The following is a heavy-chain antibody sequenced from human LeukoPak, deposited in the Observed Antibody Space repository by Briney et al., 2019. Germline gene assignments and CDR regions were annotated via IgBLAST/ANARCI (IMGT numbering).Heavy chain of an antibody. Sequence: SETLSLTCTVSGGSISSYYWSWIRQPPGKGVEWIGYIYHSGSTNYNPSLKSRVTISVDTSKNQFSLKLSSVTAADTAVYYCASFGVTIFGVVHDIWGQGTMVTVSS. J-gene: IGHJ3*02. V-gene: IGHV4-59*01. D-gene: IGHD3-3*01. CDR3: ASFGVTIFGVVHDI. CDR2: IYHSGST. CDR1: GGSISSYY.